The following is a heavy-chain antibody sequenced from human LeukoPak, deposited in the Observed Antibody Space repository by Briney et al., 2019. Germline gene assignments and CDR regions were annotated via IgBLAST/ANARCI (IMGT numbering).Heavy chain of an antibody. Sequence: GGSLRLSCAASGFTFSNYAMSWVRQARGKGLEWVSAISGSGDSTYSADSVKGRVTIFRDNSKNTLYLQMNNLRAEDTAVYYCAKSYYYDSSGYSFPVDVWGQGTTATVSS. D-gene: IGHD3-22*01. CDR1: GFTFSNYA. J-gene: IGHJ6*02. V-gene: IGHV3-23*01. CDR3: AKSYYYDSSGYSFPVDV. CDR2: ISGSGDST.